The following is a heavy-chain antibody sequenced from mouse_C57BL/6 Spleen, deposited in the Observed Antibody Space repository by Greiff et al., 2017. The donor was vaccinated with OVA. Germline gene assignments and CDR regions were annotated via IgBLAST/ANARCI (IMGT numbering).Heavy chain of an antibody. CDR1: GYAFSSYW. J-gene: IGHJ2*01. D-gene: IGHD1-1*01. CDR3: ARSVYYGSSPFYFDY. V-gene: IGHV1-80*01. Sequence: QVQLQQSGAELVKPGASVKISCKASGYAFSSYWMNWVKQRPGKGLEWIGQIYPGDGDTNYNGKFKGKATLTADKSSSTAYMQLSSLTSEDSAVYFCARSVYYGSSPFYFDYWGQGTTLTVSS. CDR2: IYPGDGDT.